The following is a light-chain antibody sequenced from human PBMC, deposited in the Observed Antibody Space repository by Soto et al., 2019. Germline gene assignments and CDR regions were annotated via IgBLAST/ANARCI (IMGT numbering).Light chain of an antibody. V-gene: IGKV3-11*01. CDR1: QSFRGL. CDR2: DAY. J-gene: IGKJ5*01. CDR3: QQRHMCPIT. Sequence: VLTHSPGTLSLTPWEIGTLACRASQSFRGLLAWYQQKPGQAPRLLIYDAYNRATGIPPRFSGSGSGTDFTLTISSLEPEDSAVYYCQQRHMCPITFGQGTRLEI.